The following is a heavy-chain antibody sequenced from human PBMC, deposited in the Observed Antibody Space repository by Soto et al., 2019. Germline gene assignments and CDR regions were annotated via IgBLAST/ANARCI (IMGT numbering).Heavy chain of an antibody. CDR1: GFTFNVYA. D-gene: IGHD1-1*01. V-gene: IGHV3-23*01. J-gene: IGHJ3*01. Sequence: EVQLLESGGGLVQPGGSLSLSCAASGFTFNVYAMSWVRQTPGKGLEWVSSISSNGGSTYYADFVKGRLIISRDNSKSTLYLQVNSLRAEDTAVYYCARYRQSVRQSAFDFWGQGTVVTVSS. CDR3: ARYRQSVRQSAFDF. CDR2: ISSNGGST.